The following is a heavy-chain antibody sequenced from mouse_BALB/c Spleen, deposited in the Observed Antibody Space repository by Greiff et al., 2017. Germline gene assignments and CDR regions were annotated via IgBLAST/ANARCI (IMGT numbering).Heavy chain of an antibody. CDR2: ISSGGGST. Sequence: EVKVEESGGGLVKPGGSLKLSCAASGFAFSSYDMSWVRQTPEKRLEWVAYISSGGGSTYYPDTVKGRFTISRDNAKNTLYLQMSSLKSEDTAMYYCARPNSLLRLRYFDVWGAGTTVTVSS. D-gene: IGHD1-2*01. CDR1: GFAFSSYD. J-gene: IGHJ1*01. CDR3: ARPNSLLRLRYFDV. V-gene: IGHV5-12-1*01.